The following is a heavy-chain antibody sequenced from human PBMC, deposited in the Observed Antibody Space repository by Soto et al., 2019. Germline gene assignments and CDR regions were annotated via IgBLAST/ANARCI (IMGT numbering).Heavy chain of an antibody. CDR2: IIPIFGTA. D-gene: IGHD4-17*01. V-gene: IGHV1-69*01. J-gene: IGHJ6*02. Sequence: QVQLVQSGAEVKKPGSSVKVSCKASGGTFSSYAISWVRQAPGQGLEWMGGIIPIFGTANYAQKFQGRVTITADESTSTAYMELSSLRSEDTAVYYCASHFDYGGNYDYYYYGMDVWGQGTTVTVSS. CDR3: ASHFDYGGNYDYYYYGMDV. CDR1: GGTFSSYA.